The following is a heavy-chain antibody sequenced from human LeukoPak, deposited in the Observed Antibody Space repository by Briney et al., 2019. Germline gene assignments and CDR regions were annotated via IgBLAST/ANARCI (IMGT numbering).Heavy chain of an antibody. CDR2: IRSKSDGGTT. J-gene: IGHJ6*04. V-gene: IGHV3-15*01. Sequence: GGSLRLSCVVSGFTFNNAWMGWVRQAPGKGLEWVGRIRSKSDGGTTDYAAPVKGRFTISRDDSKTTVFLQMDSLRIEDTAVYYCTPDLMDVWGKGTTVTVSS. CDR3: TPDLMDV. CDR1: GFTFNNAW.